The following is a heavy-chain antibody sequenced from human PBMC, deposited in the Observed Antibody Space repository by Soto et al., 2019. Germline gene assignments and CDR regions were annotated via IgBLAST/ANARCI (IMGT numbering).Heavy chain of an antibody. V-gene: IGHV4-61*01. CDR1: DGSVSSGSYY. D-gene: IGHD5-12*01. Sequence: QVQLQESGPGLVKPSETLSLTCTVSDGSVSSGSYYWTWIRQPPGKGLEWIGYIYYSGSTLYNPSLTSRVIISVDSAMNQFSLKLSSVTAADTAVYYCARDSLALFESWGQGNLVTVSS. CDR3: ARDSLALFES. J-gene: IGHJ4*02. CDR2: IYYSGST.